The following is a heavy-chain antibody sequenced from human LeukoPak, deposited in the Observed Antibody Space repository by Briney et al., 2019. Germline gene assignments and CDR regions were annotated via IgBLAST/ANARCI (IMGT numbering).Heavy chain of an antibody. CDR3: VRGGWELDY. CDR2: IKEDRTED. D-gene: IGHD1-1*01. CDR1: GFSVRGFW. V-gene: IGHV3-7*01. J-gene: IGHJ4*02. Sequence: GGSLRLSCAASGFSVRGFWMAWVRQAPGKGLEWVAHIKEDRTEDYYVDSVKGRFSISKDDGKNALHLQMNSLRVEDTAVYYCVRGGWELDYWGQGTLVTVSS.